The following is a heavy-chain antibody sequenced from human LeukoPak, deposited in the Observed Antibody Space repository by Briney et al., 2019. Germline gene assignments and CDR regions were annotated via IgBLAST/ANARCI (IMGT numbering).Heavy chain of an antibody. V-gene: IGHV3-7*01. CDR2: IKQDGSER. J-gene: IGHJ4*02. Sequence: GGSLRLSCAASGFTVSSKYMSWVRQAPGKGLEWVAIIKQDGSERYYVDSVKGRFTISRDNSRNSLYLQMDILRAEDTAVYYCATDNVYCSRTSCYQTFDYWGQGTLVTVPS. CDR3: ATDNVYCSRTSCYQTFDY. CDR1: GFTVSSKY. D-gene: IGHD2-2*01.